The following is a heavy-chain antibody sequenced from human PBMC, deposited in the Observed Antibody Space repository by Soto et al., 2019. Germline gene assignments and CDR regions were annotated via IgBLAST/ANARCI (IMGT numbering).Heavy chain of an antibody. CDR2: ISYDGSNK. CDR1: GFTFSSYG. J-gene: IGHJ6*02. D-gene: IGHD3-10*01. V-gene: IGHV3-30*18. Sequence: PGGSLRLSCAASGFTFSSYGMHWVRQAPGKGLEWVAVISYDGSNKYYADSVKGRFTISRDNSKNTLYLQMNSLRAEDTAVYYCAKYRVRGSYYYYGMDVWGQRTTVTVSS. CDR3: AKYRVRGSYYYYGMDV.